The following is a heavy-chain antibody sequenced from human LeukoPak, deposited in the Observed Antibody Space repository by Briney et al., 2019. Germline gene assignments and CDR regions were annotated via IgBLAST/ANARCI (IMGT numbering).Heavy chain of an antibody. D-gene: IGHD6-25*01. J-gene: IGHJ6*02. Sequence: GGSLRLSCAASGFTFSSYSMNWVRQAPGKGLEWVSGISGDGSNTYYADSVKGRFTISRDHSKNTVYLQMSDLRADDTAVFYCAKYVPAAATSYNYGLDVWGQGTTVTVSS. CDR1: GFTFSSYS. CDR3: AKYVPAAATSYNYGLDV. V-gene: IGHV3-23*01. CDR2: ISGDGSNT.